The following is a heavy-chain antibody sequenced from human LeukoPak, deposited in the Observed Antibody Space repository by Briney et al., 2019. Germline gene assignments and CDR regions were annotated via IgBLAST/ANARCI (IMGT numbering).Heavy chain of an antibody. CDR1: GFTFSSYG. V-gene: IGHV3-33*01. D-gene: IGHD3-22*01. CDR2: IWYDGSKK. Sequence: GGSLRLSCGASGFTFSSYGMHWVRRASGKGLEWVAVIWYDGSKKYYADSVKGRFSISRDNSKNTLFLEMNSLRAEDTAMYFCARDYLDYDSTGSYNVDWGQGTLVTVSS. J-gene: IGHJ4*02. CDR3: ARDYLDYDSTGSYNVD.